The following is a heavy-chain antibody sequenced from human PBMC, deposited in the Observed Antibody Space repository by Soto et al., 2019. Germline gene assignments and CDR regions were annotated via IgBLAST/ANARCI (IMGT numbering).Heavy chain of an antibody. CDR1: GFTFSSYA. CDR2: ISSSSSYI. Sequence: GGSLRLSCAASGFTFSSYAMSWVRQAPRKGLEWVSSISSSSSYIYYADSVKGRFTISRDNAKNSLYLQMNSLRAEDTAVYYCARGGRIAAAGTDYWGQGTLVTVSS. D-gene: IGHD6-13*01. CDR3: ARGGRIAAAGTDY. J-gene: IGHJ4*02. V-gene: IGHV3-21*01.